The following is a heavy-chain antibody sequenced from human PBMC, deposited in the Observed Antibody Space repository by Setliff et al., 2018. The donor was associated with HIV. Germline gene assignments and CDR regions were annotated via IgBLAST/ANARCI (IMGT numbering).Heavy chain of an antibody. V-gene: IGHV4-31*03. CDR1: GGSISSGNYY. CDR3: AREGARHYGSGRYHSWLDP. D-gene: IGHD3-10*01. CDR2: IYDSGST. Sequence: NPSETLSLTCTVSGGSISSGNYYWSWIRQHPGKGLEWIGYIYDSGSTYYNPSLKSRVTMSVDTSKNQFSLKLSSVTATDTAVYYCAREGARHYGSGRYHSWLDPWGQGTQVTVSS. J-gene: IGHJ5*02.